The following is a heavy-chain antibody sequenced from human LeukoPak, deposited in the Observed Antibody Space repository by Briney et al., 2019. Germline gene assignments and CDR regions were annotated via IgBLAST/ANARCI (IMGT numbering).Heavy chain of an antibody. V-gene: IGHV1-2*02. CDR3: ARTRENSGYDYFDS. CDR1: GYTFTDYY. Sequence: GASVKVSCKASGYTFTDYYLYWVRQAPGQGPECMGWLNPNIGATNYAQKFQGRVTMTRDTSINTAYMELRSLSSDDTAVYYCARTRENSGYDYFDSWGQGTLVTVSS. J-gene: IGHJ4*02. D-gene: IGHD5-12*01. CDR2: LNPNIGAT.